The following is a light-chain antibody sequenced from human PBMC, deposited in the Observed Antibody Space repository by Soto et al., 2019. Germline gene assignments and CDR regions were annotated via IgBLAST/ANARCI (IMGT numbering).Light chain of an antibody. CDR3: QQLNSYPQT. Sequence: DIQLTQSPSFLSASVGDRVTITCRASQGITSDLAWYQQEPGKAPKLLIYAASTLQSGVPSRFSGSGSGTEFPLTISSLQPEDFATYYCQQLNSYPQTFGGGTKVEIK. J-gene: IGKJ4*01. CDR1: QGITSD. V-gene: IGKV1-9*01. CDR2: AAS.